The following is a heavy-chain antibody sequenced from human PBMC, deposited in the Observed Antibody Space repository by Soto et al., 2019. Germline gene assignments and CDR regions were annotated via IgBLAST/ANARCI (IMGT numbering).Heavy chain of an antibody. CDR1: GGSFSVYY. CDR3: ARGSLVIMGYYYYGMDV. CDR2: INHSGST. D-gene: IGHD3-3*01. J-gene: IGHJ6*02. Sequence: SETLSLTCAVYGGSFSVYYWRWIRHPPGKGLEWIGEINHSGSTNYNPSLKSRVTISVDTSKNQFSLKLSSVTAADTAVYYCARGSLVIMGYYYYGMDVWGQGTTVTVSS. V-gene: IGHV4-34*01.